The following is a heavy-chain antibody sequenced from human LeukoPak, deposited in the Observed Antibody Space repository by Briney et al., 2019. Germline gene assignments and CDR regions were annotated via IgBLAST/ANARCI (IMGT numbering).Heavy chain of an antibody. CDR3: ARGNVLRFLEWLLLSWFDP. CDR1: GGSISSYY. V-gene: IGHV4-4*07. D-gene: IGHD3-3*01. CDR2: IYSSGST. Sequence: SETLSLTCTVSGGSISSYYWSWIRQPGGKGLEWIGRIYSSGSTNYNPSLKSRVTMSVDTSKNQFSLKLSSVTAADTAVYYCARGNVLRFLEWLLLSWFDPWGQGTLVTVSS. J-gene: IGHJ5*02.